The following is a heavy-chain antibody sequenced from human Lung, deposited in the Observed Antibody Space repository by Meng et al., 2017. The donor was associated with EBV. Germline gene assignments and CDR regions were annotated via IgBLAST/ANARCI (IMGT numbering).Heavy chain of an antibody. CDR2: IYHSGST. Sequence: ESEQVEASRTLAWTAAGFGGSISSGGSSWTWTGQPPGKGRGWIGYIYHSGSTYYNPSLKSRVTKSVDRSKNQFSLKLSSVTAADTAVYYGAATVNDGYFDYWGQGTLVTVSS. CDR3: AATVNDGYFDY. CDR1: GGSISSGGSS. J-gene: IGHJ4*02. V-gene: IGHV4-30-2*01. D-gene: IGHD4-11*01.